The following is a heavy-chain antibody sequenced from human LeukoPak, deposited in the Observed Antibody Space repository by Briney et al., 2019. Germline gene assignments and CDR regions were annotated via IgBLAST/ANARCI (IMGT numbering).Heavy chain of an antibody. CDR2: ISSSSRYI. Sequence: GGSLRLSCAASGFTFSNYSMIWVRQAPGKGLEWVSSISSSSRYIYYADSVKGRFTLSRDNAKDSLYLQMNSLRAEDTAVYYCARGGYVWGVIPVDAFDIWGQGTMVTVSS. V-gene: IGHV3-21*01. J-gene: IGHJ3*02. CDR1: GFTFSNYS. CDR3: ARGGYVWGVIPVDAFDI. D-gene: IGHD3-10*02.